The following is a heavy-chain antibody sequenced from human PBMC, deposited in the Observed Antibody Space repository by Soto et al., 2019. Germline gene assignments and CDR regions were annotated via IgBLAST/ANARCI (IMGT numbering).Heavy chain of an antibody. D-gene: IGHD2-21*02. V-gene: IGHV3-23*01. CDR1: GFTFSSYA. CDR3: AKDRGAYCGGDCYSNDAFDI. CDR2: ISGSGGST. Sequence: GGSLRLSCAASGFTFSSYAMSWVRQALGKGLEWVSAISGSGGSTYYADSVKGRFTISRDNSKNTLYLQMNSLRAEDTAVYYCAKDRGAYCGGDCYSNDAFDIWGQGTMVTVSS. J-gene: IGHJ3*02.